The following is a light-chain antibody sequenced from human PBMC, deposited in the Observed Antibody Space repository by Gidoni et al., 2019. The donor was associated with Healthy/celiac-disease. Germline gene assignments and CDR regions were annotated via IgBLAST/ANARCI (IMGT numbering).Light chain of an antibody. V-gene: IGKV3-15*01. CDR1: QSVSSN. J-gene: IGKJ4*01. CDR3: QQYNNWPPAT. CDR2: GAS. Sequence: EIVITQSPATLSVSPGERATLSCRASQSVSSNLAWYQQKPGQAPRLLIYGASTRATGIPARFSGSGSGTEFTLTISSLQSEDFAVYYCQQYNNWPPATFGGXTKVEIK.